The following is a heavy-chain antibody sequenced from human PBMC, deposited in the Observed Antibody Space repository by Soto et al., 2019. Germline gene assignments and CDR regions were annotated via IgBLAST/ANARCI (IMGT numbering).Heavy chain of an antibody. V-gene: IGHV4-39*01. CDR2: IYYSGST. CDR1: CGSISSSSYY. D-gene: IGHD5-18*01. CDR3: ARQMWIQLSYYYYYGMDV. J-gene: IGHJ6*02. Sequence: PSETLSLTCTVSCGSISSSSYYWGWIRQPPGKGLEWIGSIYYSGSTYYNPSLKSRVTISVDTSKNQFSLKLSSVTAADTAVYYCARQMWIQLSYYYYYGMDVWGQGTTVTVSS.